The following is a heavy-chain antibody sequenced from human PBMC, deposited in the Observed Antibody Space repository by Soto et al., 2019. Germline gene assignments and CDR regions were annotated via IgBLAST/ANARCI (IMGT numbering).Heavy chain of an antibody. V-gene: IGHV4-30-2*01. Sequence: NPSETLSLTCAVSGGSISSGGYSWSWIRQPPGKGLEWIGYIYHSGSTYYNPSLKSRVTISVDRSKNQFSLKLSSVTAADTAVYYCARHVPYCSDTSHSAYGMYVWGQVTTVPFSS. CDR2: IYHSGST. J-gene: IGHJ6*02. D-gene: IGHD2-2*01. CDR3: ARHVPYCSDTSHSAYGMYV. CDR1: GGSISSGGYS.